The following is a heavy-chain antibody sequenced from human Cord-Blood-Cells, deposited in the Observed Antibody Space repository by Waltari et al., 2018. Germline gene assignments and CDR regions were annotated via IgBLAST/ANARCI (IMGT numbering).Heavy chain of an antibody. CDR3: ARVREWELLRSDY. Sequence: QVQPAQSGAEVTKPGAAVKVSCKASGYTFPNYGISWVRQAPRKGLEWMGWISAYNGNTNYAQKLQGRVTMNTDTSTSTAYMELRSLRSDDTAVYYCARVREWELLRSDYWGQGTLVTVSS. CDR1: GYTFPNYG. J-gene: IGHJ4*02. V-gene: IGHV1-18*04. CDR2: ISAYNGNT. D-gene: IGHD1-26*01.